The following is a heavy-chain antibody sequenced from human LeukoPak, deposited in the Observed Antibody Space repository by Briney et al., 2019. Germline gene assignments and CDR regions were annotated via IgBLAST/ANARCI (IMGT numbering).Heavy chain of an antibody. CDR2: IGCSGYKT. CDR1: GFTFNINA. V-gene: IGHV3-23*01. Sequence: GGSLRLSCAASGFTFNINAISWVRDAPGKALEWGSTIGCSGYKTFYADSVKGRFTISRDNSKNMVHLQMNSLTGEDTALYYCVRRGDASSGWGDHDFWGQGALVTVSS. J-gene: IGHJ4*02. D-gene: IGHD6-19*01. CDR3: VRRGDASSGWGDHDF.